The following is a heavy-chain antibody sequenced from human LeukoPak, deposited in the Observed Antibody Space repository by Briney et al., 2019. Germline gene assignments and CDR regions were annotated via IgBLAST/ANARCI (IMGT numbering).Heavy chain of an antibody. CDR1: GGSISIGSHY. Sequence: SETLSLTCTVSGGSISIGSHYWGWIRQHPGKGLEWIGCIYDSRFTYYNPSLESRVTISVDSSENQLSLKMTSVTAADTAAYYCAGGFDSSKMAYWGQGALVTVSS. CDR3: AGGFDSSKMAY. J-gene: IGHJ4*02. CDR2: IYDSRFT. D-gene: IGHD6-13*01. V-gene: IGHV4-31*03.